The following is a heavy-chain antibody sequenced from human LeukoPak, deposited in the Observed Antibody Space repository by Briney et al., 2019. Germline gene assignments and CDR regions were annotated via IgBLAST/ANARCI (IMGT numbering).Heavy chain of an antibody. J-gene: IGHJ4*02. CDR2: IYSSGST. D-gene: IGHD3-22*01. V-gene: IGHV4-4*07. CDR1: GGSISSYY. Sequence: PSETLSLTCTVSGGSISSYYWSWIRQPAGKGLEWIGLIYSSGSTSYNPSLKSRVTMSVDTSKKQFSLRLSSVTAADTAVYYCARTPIYYFDNSGYYNWGQGTLVTVSS. CDR3: ARTPIYYFDNSGYYN.